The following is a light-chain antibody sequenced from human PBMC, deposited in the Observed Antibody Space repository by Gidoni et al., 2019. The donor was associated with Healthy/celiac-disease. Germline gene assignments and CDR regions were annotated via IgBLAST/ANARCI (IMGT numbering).Light chain of an antibody. J-gene: IGKJ2*01. CDR1: QVVSSSY. CDR3: QQYGSSPYT. CDR2: GAS. Sequence: VTLSCRASQVVSSSYLAWYPQKPGQAPRLLIYGASSRATGIPDRFSGSGSGTDFALTISRLEPEDFAVYYCQQYGSSPYTFGQGTKLEIK. V-gene: IGKV3-20*01.